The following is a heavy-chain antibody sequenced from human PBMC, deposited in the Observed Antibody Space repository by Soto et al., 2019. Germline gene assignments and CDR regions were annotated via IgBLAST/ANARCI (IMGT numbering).Heavy chain of an antibody. CDR2: IHYGGSI. V-gene: IGHV4-30-4*01. Sequence: QVQLQESGPGLVRPSQTLSLTCTVSGGSISSDHYHWTWIRQPPGKGLEWIGYIHYGGSIYYNPSIQSRVTMSVDTSKNLFSLKLSSVTAADTAVYFCAREDDGGDRDYYGLDVWGQGTTVTVSS. CDR1: GGSISSDHYH. J-gene: IGHJ6*02. CDR3: AREDDGGDRDYYGLDV. D-gene: IGHD2-21*02.